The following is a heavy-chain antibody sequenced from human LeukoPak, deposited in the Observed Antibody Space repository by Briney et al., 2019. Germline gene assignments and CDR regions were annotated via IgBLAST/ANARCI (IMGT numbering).Heavy chain of an antibody. D-gene: IGHD3-22*01. CDR3: AKDIGSSGPHQFDY. J-gene: IGHJ4*02. V-gene: IGHV3-33*06. CDR1: GFTFSSYG. Sequence: PGGSLRLSCAASGFTFSSYGMHWVRQAPGKGLEWVAVIWYDGSNKYYADSVKGRFTISRDNSKNTLYLQMNSLRAEDTAVYYCAKDIGSSGPHQFDYWGQGTLVTVSS. CDR2: IWYDGSNK.